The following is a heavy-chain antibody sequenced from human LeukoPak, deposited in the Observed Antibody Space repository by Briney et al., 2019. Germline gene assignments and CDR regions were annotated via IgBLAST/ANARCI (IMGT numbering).Heavy chain of an antibody. Sequence: GSLRLSCTASGFTFSTYNMNWVRQAPGKELEWISSITTTSDHIYYVDSVKGRFTISRDNAKNSLSLQMNSLRAEDTAVYYCARVNPQRPDCSSTSCFVDAFDIWGQGTMVTVSS. J-gene: IGHJ3*02. V-gene: IGHV3-21*01. CDR3: ARVNPQRPDCSSTSCFVDAFDI. CDR2: ITTTSDHI. D-gene: IGHD2-2*01. CDR1: GFTFSTYN.